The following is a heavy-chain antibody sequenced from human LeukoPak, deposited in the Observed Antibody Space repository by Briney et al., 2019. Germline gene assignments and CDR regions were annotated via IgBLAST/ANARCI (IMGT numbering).Heavy chain of an antibody. D-gene: IGHD6-13*01. CDR1: GYTFTCYY. V-gene: IGHV1-2*02. CDR2: INPNSGGT. Sequence: GASVTVSYKASGYTFTCYYMHWVRQAPGQGLEWMGWINPNSGGTNYAQKFQGRVTMTRDTSISTAYMELSRLRSDDTAVYYCARARRIAAAGTNPGDYWGQGTLVTVSS. J-gene: IGHJ4*02. CDR3: ARARRIAAAGTNPGDY.